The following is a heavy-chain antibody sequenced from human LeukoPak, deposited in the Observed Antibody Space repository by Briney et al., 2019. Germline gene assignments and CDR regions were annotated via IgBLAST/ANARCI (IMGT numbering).Heavy chain of an antibody. Sequence: KPSETLSLTCTVSGGSVSSGSYYLSWIRQPPGKGLEWIGYIYYSGSTKYNPSLKSRVTISVDTSMNQFSLKLSSVTAADTAVYYCARDHLWFGASQGHYGMDVWGKGTTVTVSS. CDR3: ARDHLWFGASQGHYGMDV. CDR2: IYYSGST. D-gene: IGHD3-10*01. CDR1: GGSVSSGSYY. V-gene: IGHV4-61*01. J-gene: IGHJ6*04.